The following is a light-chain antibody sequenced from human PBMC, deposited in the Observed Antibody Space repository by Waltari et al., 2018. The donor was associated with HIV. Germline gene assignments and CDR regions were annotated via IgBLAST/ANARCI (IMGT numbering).Light chain of an antibody. J-gene: IGLJ1*01. CDR1: RSDVGAYDY. CDR2: EVN. V-gene: IGLV2-8*01. CDR3: SSYGGTDTYV. Sequence: SALTQPPSASGSVGQSVSISCTGTRSDVGAYDYVSWYQQHPGKAPKVIIYEVNKRPSGVLHRFSGSKAGNTASLTVAGLQADDEADYFCSSYGGTDTYVFGSGTKVSVL.